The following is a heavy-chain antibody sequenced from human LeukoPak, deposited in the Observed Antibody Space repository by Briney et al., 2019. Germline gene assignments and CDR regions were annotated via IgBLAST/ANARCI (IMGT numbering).Heavy chain of an antibody. CDR3: ASGFGELYY. D-gene: IGHD3-10*01. J-gene: IGHJ4*02. V-gene: IGHV2-5*02. Sequence: TLSLTCTVSGGSISSSSYCWGWIRQPPGKGLEWLALIYWDDDKRYSPSMKSRLTITKDTSKNQVVLTMTNMDPVDTATYYCASGFGELYYWGQGTLVTVSS. CDR1: GGSISSSSYC. CDR2: IYWDDDK.